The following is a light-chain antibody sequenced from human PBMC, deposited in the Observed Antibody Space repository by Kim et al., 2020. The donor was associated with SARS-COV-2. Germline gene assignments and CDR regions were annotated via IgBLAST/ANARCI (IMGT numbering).Light chain of an antibody. CDR3: QAWDSSNVV. CDR2: QDS. J-gene: IGLJ2*01. Sequence: SVSPGPTASITCSGDKLGDKYACWYQQKPGQSPVLVIYQDSKRPSGIPERFSGSNSGNTATLTISGTQAMDEADYYCQAWDSSNVVFGGGTQLTVL. V-gene: IGLV3-1*01. CDR1: KLGDKY.